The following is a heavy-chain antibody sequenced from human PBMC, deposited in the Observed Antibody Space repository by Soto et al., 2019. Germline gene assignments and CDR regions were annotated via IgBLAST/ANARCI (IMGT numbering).Heavy chain of an antibody. D-gene: IGHD1-20*01. Sequence: QVQLQHWGAGLLKPSETLSLTCAVYGGSFSGYYWSWIRQPPGKGLEWIGEINHSGSTNYNPSLKRRVTISVDTSQTPCALKRSSVTAADTAVSYCARGRSNWNPGRGWFDPWGQGTLVTFSS. V-gene: IGHV4-34*01. J-gene: IGHJ5*02. CDR1: GGSFSGYY. CDR2: INHSGST. CDR3: ARGRSNWNPGRGWFDP.